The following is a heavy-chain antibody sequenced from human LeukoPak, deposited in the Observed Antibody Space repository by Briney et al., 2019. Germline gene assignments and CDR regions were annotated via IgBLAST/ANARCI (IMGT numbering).Heavy chain of an antibody. CDR2: ISAYNVNT. J-gene: IGHJ4*02. Sequence: GASVKVSCKASGYTFSSYGISCVRQAPGQGLEWMGWISAYNVNTNYAQKLQGRVTMTTDTSTNTAYMELRSMRSDDTAVYYCARATGSETSYYFWGQGTLVTVSS. D-gene: IGHD3-10*01. CDR3: ARATGSETSYYF. V-gene: IGHV1-18*01. CDR1: GYTFSSYG.